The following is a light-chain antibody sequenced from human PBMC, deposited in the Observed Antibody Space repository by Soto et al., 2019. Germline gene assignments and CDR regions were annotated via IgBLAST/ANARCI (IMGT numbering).Light chain of an antibody. CDR3: QSYDSSLSGRV. CDR2: EVN. J-gene: IGLJ3*02. CDR1: SSDVGGYNH. V-gene: IGLV2-8*01. Sequence: QSVLTQPPSASGSPGQSVTISCTGTSSDVGGYNHVSWYQQHPGKAPKVMIYEVNKRPSGVPDRFSGSKSGTTASLAITGLQAEDEGDYYCQSYDSSLSGRVFGGGTKLTVL.